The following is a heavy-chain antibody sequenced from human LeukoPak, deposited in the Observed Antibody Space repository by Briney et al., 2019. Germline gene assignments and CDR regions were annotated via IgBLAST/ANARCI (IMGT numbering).Heavy chain of an antibody. CDR1: GYTFTSYD. CDR2: MNPNSGNT. J-gene: IGHJ6*02. CDR3: ARGSGYSSSWYFRKYYYGMDV. V-gene: IGHV1-8*01. Sequence: ASVKVSCKASGYTFTSYDINWVRQATGQGLEWMGWMNPNSGNTGYAQKFQGRVTMTRNTTISTAYMELSSLRSEDTAVYYCARGSGYSSSWYFRKYYYGMDVWGQGTTVTVSS. D-gene: IGHD6-13*01.